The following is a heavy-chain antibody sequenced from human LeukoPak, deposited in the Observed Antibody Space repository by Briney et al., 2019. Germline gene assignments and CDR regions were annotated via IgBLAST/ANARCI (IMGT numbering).Heavy chain of an antibody. J-gene: IGHJ5*02. V-gene: IGHV4-31*03. D-gene: IGHD3-22*01. CDR2: IYYSGST. CDR3: ARSSSAYLDWFDP. CDR1: GGSISSGGYY. Sequence: SETLSLTCTVSGGSISSGGYYWSWIRQHPGKGLEWIGYIYYSGSTYYNPSLKSRVTISVDTSKNQFSLKLSSVTAADTAVYYCARSSSAYLDWFDPWGQGTLVTVSS.